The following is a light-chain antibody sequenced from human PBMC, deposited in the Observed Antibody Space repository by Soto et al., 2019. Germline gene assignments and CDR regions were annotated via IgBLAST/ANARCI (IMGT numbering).Light chain of an antibody. J-gene: IGLJ1*01. V-gene: IGLV2-8*01. Sequence: QSVLTQPPSASGSPGQSVTISCTGTSSDVGAYKFVSWYQQYPGQAPRLIIYQVSKRPSGVPDRFSGSKSGNTASLTISGLQAEDEADYFCNSYAGTSTFGYVFGNGTKVTVL. CDR1: SSDVGAYKF. CDR3: NSYAGTSTFGYV. CDR2: QVS.